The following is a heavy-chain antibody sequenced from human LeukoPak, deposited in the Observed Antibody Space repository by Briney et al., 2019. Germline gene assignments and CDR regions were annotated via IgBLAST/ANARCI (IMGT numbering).Heavy chain of an antibody. D-gene: IGHD1-7*01. CDR2: ISPDGITT. CDR1: GFTFDTSW. Sequence: GSLRLPFAASGFTFDTSWIHWVRQGPGRGLVWVSRISPDGITTNYADSVKGRFTISRDNAMNTLYLQMNSLRAEDTCVYDCATAGNYRFDNWGQGTLVTVSS. V-gene: IGHV3-74*01. J-gene: IGHJ4*02. CDR3: ATAGNYRFDN.